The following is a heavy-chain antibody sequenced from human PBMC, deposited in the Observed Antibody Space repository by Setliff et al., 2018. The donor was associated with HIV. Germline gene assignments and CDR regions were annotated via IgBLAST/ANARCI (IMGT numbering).Heavy chain of an antibody. CDR2: IYYSGST. CDR3: ARVTTMVGYFDY. CDR1: GGSISSYY. J-gene: IGHJ4*02. D-gene: IGHD5-18*01. Sequence: SETLSLTCTVSGGSISSYYWSWIRQPPGKGLECIGYIYYSGSTNYNPSLKSRLTISVDTSKNQFSLKLSSVTAADTAVYFCARVTTMVGYFDYWGQGTLVTVS. V-gene: IGHV4-59*01.